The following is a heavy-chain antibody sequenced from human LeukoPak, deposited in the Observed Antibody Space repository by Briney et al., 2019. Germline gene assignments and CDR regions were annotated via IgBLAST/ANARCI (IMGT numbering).Heavy chain of an antibody. Sequence: ASVKVFCKVSGYTLTELSMHWVRQAPGKGLEWMGGFDPEDGETIYAQKFQGRVTMTEDTSTDTAYMELSSLRSEDTAVYYCATLGIAVAGYYYYGMGVWGQGTTVTVSS. CDR3: ATLGIAVAGYYYYGMGV. V-gene: IGHV1-24*01. D-gene: IGHD6-19*01. CDR2: FDPEDGET. CDR1: GYTLTELS. J-gene: IGHJ6*02.